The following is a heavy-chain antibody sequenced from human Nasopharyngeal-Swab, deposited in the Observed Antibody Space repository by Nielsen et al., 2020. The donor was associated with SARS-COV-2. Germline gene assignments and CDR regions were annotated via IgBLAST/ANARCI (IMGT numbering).Heavy chain of an antibody. V-gene: IGHV3-21*01. Sequence: GESLKISCAASGFTFSSYSMNWVRQAPGKGLEWVSSISSSSSYIYYADSVKGRFTISRDNAKNSLYLQMNSPRAEDTAVYYCARVEMATITTSYYYYYGMDVWGQGTTVTVSS. CDR3: ARVEMATITTSYYYYYGMDV. CDR1: GFTFSSYS. D-gene: IGHD5-24*01. CDR2: ISSSSSYI. J-gene: IGHJ6*02.